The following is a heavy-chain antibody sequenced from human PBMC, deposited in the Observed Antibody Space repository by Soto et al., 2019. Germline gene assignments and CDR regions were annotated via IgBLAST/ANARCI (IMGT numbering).Heavy chain of an antibody. CDR2: IYFSGST. D-gene: IGHD3-3*02. CDR1: GGSIRSSSYY. V-gene: IGHV4-31*03. Sequence: QVQLQESGPGLVEPSQTLSLTCTVSGGSIRSSSYYWSWIRHHPGKVLEWIGFIYFSGSTFYHPSLKSRFAISIAPPRNQFSLKLTSVTAADTAVYYCAREIRNQSGVSHFWYFDLWGRGTQVTVSS. J-gene: IGHJ2*01. CDR3: AREIRNQSGVSHFWYFDL.